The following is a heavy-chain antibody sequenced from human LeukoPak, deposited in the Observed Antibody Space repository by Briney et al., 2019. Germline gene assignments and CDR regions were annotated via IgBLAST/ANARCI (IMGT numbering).Heavy chain of an antibody. CDR3: ARGGVLLWFGEGYYMDV. D-gene: IGHD3-10*01. CDR1: GGSISSYY. CDR2: IYYSGST. J-gene: IGHJ6*03. V-gene: IGHV4-59*01. Sequence: DPSETLSLTCTVSGGSISSYYWSWIRQPPGKGLEWIGYIYYSGSTNYNPSLKSRVTISVDTSKNQFSLKLSSVTAADTAVYYCARGGVLLWFGEGYYMDVWGKGTTVTISS.